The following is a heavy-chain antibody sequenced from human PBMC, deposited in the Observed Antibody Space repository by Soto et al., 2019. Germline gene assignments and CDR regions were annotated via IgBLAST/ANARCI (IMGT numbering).Heavy chain of an antibody. CDR3: ARQGTVTTLDPDYYYGMDV. J-gene: IGHJ6*02. V-gene: IGHV3-48*02. CDR2: ISSSSSTI. D-gene: IGHD4-17*01. Sequence: EVQLVESGGGLVQPGGSLRLSCAASGFTFSSYSMNWVRQAPGKGLERVSYISSSSSTIYYADSVKGRFTISRDNAKNSLYLQMNSLRDEDTAVYYCARQGTVTTLDPDYYYGMDVWGQGTTVTVSS. CDR1: GFTFSSYS.